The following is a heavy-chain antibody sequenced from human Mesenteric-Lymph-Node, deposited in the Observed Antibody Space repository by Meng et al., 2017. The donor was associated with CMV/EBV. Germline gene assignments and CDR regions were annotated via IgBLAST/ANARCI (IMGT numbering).Heavy chain of an antibody. D-gene: IGHD3-16*01. CDR2: INPNSGGT. J-gene: IGHJ3*02. V-gene: IGHV1-2*02. CDR1: GYTFTSYG. CDR3: AREGEIQNDAFDI. Sequence: ASVKVSCKASGYTFTSYGISWVRQAPGQGLEWMGWINPNSGGTNYAQKFQGRVTMTRDTSISTAYMELSRLRSDDTAVYYCAREGEIQNDAFDIWGQGTMVTVSS.